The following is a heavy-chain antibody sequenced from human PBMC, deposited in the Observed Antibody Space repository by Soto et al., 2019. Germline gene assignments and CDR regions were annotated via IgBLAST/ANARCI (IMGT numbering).Heavy chain of an antibody. CDR2: ISYDGRVP. CDR3: ARDKIQGAPDYLDS. V-gene: IGHV3-30*04. J-gene: IGHJ4*02. CDR1: GFTFNSNA. Sequence: QEQLVESGGDVVQPGRSLRLSCAASGFTFNSNAMHWVRQAPGKGLEWVAVISYDGRVPQYTDSVKGRFTVSRDDSKNILYLQMNSLRDEDTALYYCARDKIQGAPDYLDSWGQGTLVTVSS.